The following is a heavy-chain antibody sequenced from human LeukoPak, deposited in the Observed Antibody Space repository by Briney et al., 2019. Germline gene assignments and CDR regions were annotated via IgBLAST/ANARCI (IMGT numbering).Heavy chain of an antibody. D-gene: IGHD3-3*01. Sequence: PGGSLRLSCAASGFTFSSSAMSWVRQAPGKGLEWVSAISNNGGYTYYADSVQGRFTISRDNSKNTLYLQMNSLRAEDTAVYYCAGDLGFLEWLWDPWGQGTLVTVSS. V-gene: IGHV3-23*01. CDR3: AGDLGFLEWLWDP. J-gene: IGHJ5*02. CDR1: GFTFSSSA. CDR2: ISNNGGYT.